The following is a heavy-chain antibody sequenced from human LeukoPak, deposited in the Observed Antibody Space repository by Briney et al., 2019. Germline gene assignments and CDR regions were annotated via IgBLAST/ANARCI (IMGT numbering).Heavy chain of an antibody. D-gene: IGHD6-19*01. J-gene: IGHJ5*02. CDR2: INHSGST. CDR1: GGSFSGYY. Sequence: SETLSLTCAVYGGSFSGYYWSWIRQPPGKGLEWIGEINHSGSTNYNPSLKSRVTISVDTSKNRFSLKLSSVTAADTAAYYCAREGTYSSGWYPAGWFDPWGQGTLVTVSS. V-gene: IGHV4-34*01. CDR3: AREGTYSSGWYPAGWFDP.